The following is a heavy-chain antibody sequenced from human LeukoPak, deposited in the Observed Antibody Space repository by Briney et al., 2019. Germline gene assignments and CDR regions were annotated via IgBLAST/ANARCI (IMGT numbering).Heavy chain of an antibody. V-gene: IGHV4-59*12. Sequence: SETLSLTCTVSGGSISSYYWSWIRQPPGKGLEWIGYIYYSGSTNYNPSLKSRVTMSVDTSKNRFSLKLSSVTAADTAVYYCARDDFWSGYAPWGQGTLVTVSS. CDR2: IYYSGST. CDR1: GGSISSYY. CDR3: ARDDFWSGYAP. D-gene: IGHD3-3*01. J-gene: IGHJ5*02.